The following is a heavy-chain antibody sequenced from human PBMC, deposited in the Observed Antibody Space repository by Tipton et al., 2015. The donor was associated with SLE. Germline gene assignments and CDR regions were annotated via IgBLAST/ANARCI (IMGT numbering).Heavy chain of an antibody. CDR3: AKDSRTWSFDN. J-gene: IGHJ4*02. CDR2: IYASGST. Sequence: GSLRLSCAVSGFSVSSNYMSWVRRAPGKGLEWVSIIYASGSTYYADSVKGRFTISRDSFGNTLYLQMNNLSTEDTAVYYCAKDSRTWSFDNWGQGTLVTVSS. V-gene: IGHV3-66*03. CDR1: GFSVSSNY. D-gene: IGHD6-13*01.